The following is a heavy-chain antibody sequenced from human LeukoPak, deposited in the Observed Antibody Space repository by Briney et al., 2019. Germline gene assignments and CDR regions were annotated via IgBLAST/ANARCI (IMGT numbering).Heavy chain of an antibody. Sequence: GGSLRLSCAASGFTFSSYSMNWVRQAPGKGLEWVSSISSSSSYIYYADSVKGRFTISRDNAKNSLYLQMNSLRAEDTAVYYCARAYCSGGSCYPFDYWGQGTLVTVSS. V-gene: IGHV3-21*01. CDR3: ARAYCSGGSCYPFDY. CDR2: ISSSSSYI. D-gene: IGHD2-15*01. J-gene: IGHJ4*02. CDR1: GFTFSSYS.